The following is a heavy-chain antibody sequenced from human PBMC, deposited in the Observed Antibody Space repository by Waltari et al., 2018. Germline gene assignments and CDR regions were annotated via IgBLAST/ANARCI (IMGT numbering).Heavy chain of an antibody. V-gene: IGHV4-4*02. Sequence: QVQLQESGPGLVKPSGILSLTCGVPGDSMSRNYCWSWVRQPPGTGPEWIGQVHRSGRTNYNPPLESRVTVSIDTFNSQFSLEVTSATAADTALYFCARDRGRGLYLDSWGRGILVTVSP. CDR1: GDSMSRNYC. J-gene: IGHJ4*02. D-gene: IGHD2-15*01. CDR2: VHRSGRT. CDR3: ARDRGRGLYLDS.